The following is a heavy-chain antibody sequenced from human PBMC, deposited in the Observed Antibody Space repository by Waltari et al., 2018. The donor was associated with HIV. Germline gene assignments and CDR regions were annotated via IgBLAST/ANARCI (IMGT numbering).Heavy chain of an antibody. D-gene: IGHD3-9*01. J-gene: IGHJ4*02. V-gene: IGHV4-39*01. CDR1: GGSISSSSYY. CDR3: ARVRYSAPPLDY. CDR2: IYYSGST. Sequence: QLQLQESGPGLVKPSETLSLTCTVSGGSISSSSYYWGWIRQPPGKGLEWIGSIYYSGSTYYNPSLKSRVTISVDTSKNQFSLKLSSVTAADTAVYYCARVRYSAPPLDYWGQGTLVTVSS.